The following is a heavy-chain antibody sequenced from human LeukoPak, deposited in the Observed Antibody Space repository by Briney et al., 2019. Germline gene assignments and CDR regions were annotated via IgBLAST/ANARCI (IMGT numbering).Heavy chain of an antibody. Sequence: GGSLRLSCTASGFPFSSYNMNWVRQAPGKGLEWVSYISSGSSNQDYADSVKGRFTISRDNVKNSLYLQMNSLRDEDTAVYYCARGSGPYYWGQGTLVTVSS. CDR1: GFPFSSYN. D-gene: IGHD6-19*01. V-gene: IGHV3-48*02. J-gene: IGHJ4*02. CDR3: ARGSGPYY. CDR2: ISSGSSNQ.